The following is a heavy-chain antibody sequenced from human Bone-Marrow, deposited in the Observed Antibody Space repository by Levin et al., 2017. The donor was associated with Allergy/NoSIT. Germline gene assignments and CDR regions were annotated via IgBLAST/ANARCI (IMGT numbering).Heavy chain of an antibody. CDR1: GFTFSLSG. J-gene: IGHJ3*01. V-gene: IGHV3-30*02. Sequence: SGGSLRLSCAASGFTFSLSGMHWVRQAPGRRLEWVTFIQFHGGDKHYADSVKGRCSVSRDNSKNTVFLQMDSLIAEDTAVYYCAREGSRAQLGGLDVWGQGTTVTVSS. CDR3: AREGSRAQLGGLDV. D-gene: IGHD1-1*01. CDR2: IQFHGGDK.